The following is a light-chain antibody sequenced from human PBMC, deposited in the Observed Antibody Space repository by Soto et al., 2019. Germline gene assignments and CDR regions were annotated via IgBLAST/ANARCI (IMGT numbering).Light chain of an antibody. J-gene: IGKJ2*01. CDR3: QQANSFPYT. Sequence: DIQMTQSPSSVSASVGDRVTITCRASQGISNWLAWYQQKAGKAPKLLIYDTSTLQSGVPSRFRGSGSGTEVTLTISSLQPDDVASYYCQQANSFPYTFGQGTKLEIK. V-gene: IGKV1-12*01. CDR1: QGISNW. CDR2: DTS.